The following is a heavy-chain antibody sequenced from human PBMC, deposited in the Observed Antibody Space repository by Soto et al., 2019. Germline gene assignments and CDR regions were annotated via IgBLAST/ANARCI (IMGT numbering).Heavy chain of an antibody. CDR1: GVTFRNYA. CDR3: GGRDGRWLPYCSAY. Sequence: EVQFLESGGNLVQPGGSLRLSCAASGVTFRNYAMSWVRQAPGKGLEWVSSISGGGDSTYYADSVKGRFTISRDNSKNTLYLQMNTLRAEDTAVYYCGGRDGRWLPYCSAYWGQGTLVTVSS. V-gene: IGHV3-23*01. J-gene: IGHJ4*02. CDR2: ISGGGDST. D-gene: IGHD3-22*01.